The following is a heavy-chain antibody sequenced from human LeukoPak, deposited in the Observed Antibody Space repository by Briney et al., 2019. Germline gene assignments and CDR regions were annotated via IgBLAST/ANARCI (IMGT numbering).Heavy chain of an antibody. CDR1: GGSISSYY. CDR2: IYTSGST. J-gene: IGHJ3*02. V-gene: IGHV4-4*07. Sequence: SETLSLTCTVSGGSISSYYWSWIRQPAGKGLEWIGRIYTSGSTNYNPSLKSRVTISVDKSKNQFSLKLSSVTAADTAVYYCAREGMIATGREPAEIWGRGTMVTVSS. D-gene: IGHD3-22*01. CDR3: AREGMIATGREPAEI.